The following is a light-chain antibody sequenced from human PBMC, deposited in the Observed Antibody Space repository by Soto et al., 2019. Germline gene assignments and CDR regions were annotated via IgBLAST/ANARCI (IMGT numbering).Light chain of an antibody. CDR2: AAS. Sequence: DIQMTQSPSAMSASVGDRVTITCRASQDISNYLAWFQQKPGKGPKRLIYAASSLQSGVPSRFSGSGSGTEFTLTISSLQPEDFATYYCLQHNGYPRTFGQGTKVEI. J-gene: IGKJ1*01. V-gene: IGKV1-17*03. CDR1: QDISNY. CDR3: LQHNGYPRT.